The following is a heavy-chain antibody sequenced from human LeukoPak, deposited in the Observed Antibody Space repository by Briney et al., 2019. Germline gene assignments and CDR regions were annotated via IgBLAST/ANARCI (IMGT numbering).Heavy chain of an antibody. J-gene: IGHJ5*02. D-gene: IGHD6-13*01. V-gene: IGHV4-61*01. CDR2: SYCSGST. Sequence: SETLSLTCTVSGGSVSSGSYYWAWHRQPPGLGLVWIGYSYCSGSTNYNPSPRSPATISIYTSKNQFSLMLSSVTAADTAIHYCARRSWYNWFDPWGQGTLVTVSS. CDR1: GGSVSSGSYY. CDR3: ARRSWYNWFDP.